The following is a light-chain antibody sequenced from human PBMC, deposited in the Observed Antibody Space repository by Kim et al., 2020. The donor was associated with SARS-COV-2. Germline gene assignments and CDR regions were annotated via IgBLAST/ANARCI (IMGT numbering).Light chain of an antibody. CDR2: DAS. V-gene: IGKV3-15*01. CDR1: QSVNNN. CDR3: QQYNNWPFRGYT. Sequence: PGERATLPGRAGQSVNNNLAWYQQKPGQAPRLLIYDASTRATGIPARFSGSGSGTAFTLTISSLESEDIAVYYCQQYNNWPFRGYTFGQGTKLEI. J-gene: IGKJ2*01.